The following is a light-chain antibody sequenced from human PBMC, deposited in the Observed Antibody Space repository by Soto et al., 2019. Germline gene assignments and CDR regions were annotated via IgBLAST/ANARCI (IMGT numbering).Light chain of an antibody. J-gene: IGKJ5*01. Sequence: DIQMTQSPSTLSASVGDRVTITCRASQGISSYLAWYQQKPGKAPKLLIYAASTLQSGVPSRFSGSGSGTDFTLTISSLQAEDFATYYCQQLNSYLITFGQGTRLEIK. V-gene: IGKV1-9*01. CDR2: AAS. CDR1: QGISSY. CDR3: QQLNSYLIT.